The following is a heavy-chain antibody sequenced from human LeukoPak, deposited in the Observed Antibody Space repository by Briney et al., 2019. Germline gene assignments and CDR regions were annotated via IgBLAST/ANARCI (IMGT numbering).Heavy chain of an antibody. J-gene: IGHJ4*02. CDR3: ARGSGGDNYGSYYFDS. Sequence: KTSETLSLTCTVSGGSISSGGYYWTRIRQHPGKGLEWIGFFYDSESSYFNPSLKSRVSISVDTSRNQFSLNLTSVIAADTAVYYCARGSGGDNYGSYYFDSWGQGSLVTVSS. V-gene: IGHV4-31*03. D-gene: IGHD5-18*01. CDR1: GGSISSGGYY. CDR2: FYDSESS.